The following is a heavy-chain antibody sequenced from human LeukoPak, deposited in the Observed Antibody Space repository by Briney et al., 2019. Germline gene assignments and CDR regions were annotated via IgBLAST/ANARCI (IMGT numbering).Heavy chain of an antibody. CDR1: GITVSTNY. CDR2: IYSGGGT. Sequence: GGSLRLSCAASGITVSTNYMSWVRQAPGKGLEWVSIIYSGGGTYYADSVKGRFTISREDSKNTLWLQMNSLRAEDTAVYYCARLHYDVLTGPFDYWGQGTLVTVSS. J-gene: IGHJ4*02. CDR3: ARLHYDVLTGPFDY. V-gene: IGHV3-66*04. D-gene: IGHD3-9*01.